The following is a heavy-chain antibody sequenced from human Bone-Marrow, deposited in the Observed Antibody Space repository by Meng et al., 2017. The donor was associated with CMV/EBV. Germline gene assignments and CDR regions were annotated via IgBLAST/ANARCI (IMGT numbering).Heavy chain of an antibody. CDR1: GGSIISMGYY. Sequence: SETLSLTCNVSGGSIISMGYYWGWIRQPPGKGLEWFGLISDSGSTYYNPSLRSRVTISVDTSKNQFSLRLSSVTAADSAVYYCARGASGKYYYHFDHWGQGALVTFSS. D-gene: IGHD1-26*01. V-gene: IGHV4-39*07. CDR3: ARGASGKYYYHFDH. CDR2: ISDSGST. J-gene: IGHJ4*02.